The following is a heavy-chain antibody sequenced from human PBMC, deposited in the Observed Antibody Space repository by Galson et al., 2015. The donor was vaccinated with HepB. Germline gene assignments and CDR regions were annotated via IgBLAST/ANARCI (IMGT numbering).Heavy chain of an antibody. Sequence: SLRLSCAASGFTFSNYGMHWVRQGPGKGLEWVAFIRYDGSDKYYADSVKGRFTISKDNSKNTLYPQMNSLRTEDTALYYCAKGSAFSFDYWGQGAPVTVSS. CDR3: AKGSAFSFDY. V-gene: IGHV3-30*02. D-gene: IGHD2-15*01. J-gene: IGHJ4*02. CDR2: IRYDGSDK. CDR1: GFTFSNYG.